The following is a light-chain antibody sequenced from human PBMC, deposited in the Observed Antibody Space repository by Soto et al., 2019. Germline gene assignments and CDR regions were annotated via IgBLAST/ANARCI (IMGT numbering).Light chain of an antibody. CDR2: DVS. Sequence: QSVLTQPASVSGSPGQSITISCTGTSSDVGGYNYVSWYQQHPGKAPKFMIYDVSNRPSGVSNRFSGSKSGNTASLTISGLQAEDEADYSCCSYTTSNTRQIVFGTGTQLTVL. V-gene: IGLV2-14*01. CDR1: SSDVGGYNY. J-gene: IGLJ1*01. CDR3: CSYTTSNTRQIV.